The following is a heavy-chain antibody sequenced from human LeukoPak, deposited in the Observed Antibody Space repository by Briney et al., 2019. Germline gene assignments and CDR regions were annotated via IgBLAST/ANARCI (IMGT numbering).Heavy chain of an antibody. CDR3: ARGPYYDFWSGYYTHYYYYMDV. CDR1: GGTFSSYA. J-gene: IGHJ6*03. D-gene: IGHD3-3*01. Sequence: SVTVSCKASGGTFSSYAISWVRPAPGQGLEWMGGIIPIFGTANYAQKFQGRVTITADESTSTAYMELSSLRSEDTAVYYCARGPYYDFWSGYYTHYYYYMDVWGKGTTVTVSS. V-gene: IGHV1-69*01. CDR2: IIPIFGTA.